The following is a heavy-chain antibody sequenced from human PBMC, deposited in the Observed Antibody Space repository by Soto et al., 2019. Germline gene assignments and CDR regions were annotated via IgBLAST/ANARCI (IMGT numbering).Heavy chain of an antibody. CDR1: GDSISTVDYF. D-gene: IGHD2-8*01. CDR2: IYKSTTT. V-gene: IGHV4-30-4*01. CDR3: ARGRYCINGRCFPNWLDS. Sequence: SETLSLTCSVSGDSISTVDYFWAWIRQPPGQALEYIGYIYKSTTTYYNPSFESRVAISLDTSKSQFSLNVTSVTAADTAVYFCARGRYCINGRCFPNWLDSWGEGTLVTVYS. J-gene: IGHJ5*01.